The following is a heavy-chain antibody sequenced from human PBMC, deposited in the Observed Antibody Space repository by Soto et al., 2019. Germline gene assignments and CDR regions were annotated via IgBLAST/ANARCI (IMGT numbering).Heavy chain of an antibody. CDR1: GLTFTSYG. CDR2: ISYDGADK. CDR3: AKFSALDVPGMGDWFDP. J-gene: IGHJ5*02. D-gene: IGHD1-1*01. V-gene: IGHV3-30*18. Sequence: AGGSLRLSCSASGLTFTSYGMYWVRQAPGKGLEWVAFISYDGADKVYAESVEGRFIISRDNSKDTVYLQMNSLRTEDTAIYHCAKFSALDVPGMGDWFDPWGPGTLVTVSS.